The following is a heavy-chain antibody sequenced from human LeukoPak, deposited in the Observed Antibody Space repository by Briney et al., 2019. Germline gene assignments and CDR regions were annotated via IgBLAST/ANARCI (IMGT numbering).Heavy chain of an antibody. CDR2: ISVSGNT. V-gene: IGHV3-23*01. Sequence: GGSLRLSCAASGFTLSSYAMSWVRQGPGKGLEWVSAISVSGNTYHADSVKGRFTISRDNAKNSLYLQMNSLRAEDTAVYYCARVNGQWLARGWYFDLWGRGTLVTVSS. CDR1: GFTLSSYA. CDR3: ARVNGQWLARGWYFDL. D-gene: IGHD6-19*01. J-gene: IGHJ2*01.